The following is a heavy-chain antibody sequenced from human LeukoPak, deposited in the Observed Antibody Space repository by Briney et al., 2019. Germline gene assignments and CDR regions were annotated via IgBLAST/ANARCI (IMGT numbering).Heavy chain of an antibody. CDR1: GFIISTYY. D-gene: IGHD2-2*01. CDR3: ARERYCTTATCYAGVPFDY. Sequence: GGSLRLSCAASGFIISTYYMTWVRQAPGKGLEWVAGIKQDGSENYYVDSVKGRFTVSRDNSKNSLYLQMNSLRAEDTAVYFCARERYCTTATCYAGVPFDYWGQGTLVTVSS. J-gene: IGHJ4*02. CDR2: IKQDGSEN. V-gene: IGHV3-7*01.